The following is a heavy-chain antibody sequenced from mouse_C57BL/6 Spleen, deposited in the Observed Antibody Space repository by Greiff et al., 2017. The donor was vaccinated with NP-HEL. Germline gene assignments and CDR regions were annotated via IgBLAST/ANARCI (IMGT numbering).Heavy chain of an antibody. Sequence: EVKLMESGGGLVKPGGSLKLSCAASGFTFSDYGMHWVRQAPEKGLEWVAYISSGSSTIYYADTVKGRFTISRDNAKNTLFLQMTSLRSEDTAMYYCASTVVYYYAMDYWGQGTSVTVSS. CDR1: GFTFSDYG. J-gene: IGHJ4*01. CDR3: ASTVVYYYAMDY. D-gene: IGHD1-1*01. CDR2: ISSGSSTI. V-gene: IGHV5-17*01.